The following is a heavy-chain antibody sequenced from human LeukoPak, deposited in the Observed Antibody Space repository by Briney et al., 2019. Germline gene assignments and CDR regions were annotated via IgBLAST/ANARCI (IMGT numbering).Heavy chain of an antibody. V-gene: IGHV4-38-2*02. CDR3: ARIYSSSWFLNWFDP. CDR1: GYSISSGYF. CDR2: IYHSGST. D-gene: IGHD6-13*01. J-gene: IGHJ5*02. Sequence: SETLSLTCTVSGYSISSGYFWGWIRQPPGKGLECIGTIYHSGSTYYDPSIKSRVTISVDTSKNQFSLKLNSVTAADTAGYYCARIYSSSWFLNWFDPWGQGTLVTVSS.